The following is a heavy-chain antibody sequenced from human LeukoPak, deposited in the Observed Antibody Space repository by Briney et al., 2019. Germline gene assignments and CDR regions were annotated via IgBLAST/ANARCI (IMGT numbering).Heavy chain of an antibody. J-gene: IGHJ4*02. CDR2: IYYSGST. D-gene: IGHD4-17*01. CDR1: GGSISSSSYY. CDR3: ARHGDPMTTVTYVGY. V-gene: IGHV4-39*01. Sequence: PSETLSLTCTVSGGSISSSSYYWGWIRQPPGKGLEWIGSIYYSGSTYYNPSLKSRVTISVDTSKNQFSLKLSSVTAADTAVYYCARHGDPMTTVTYVGYWGQGTLVTVSS.